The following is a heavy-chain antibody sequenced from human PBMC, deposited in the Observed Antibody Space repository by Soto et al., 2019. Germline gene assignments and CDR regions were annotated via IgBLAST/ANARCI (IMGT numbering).Heavy chain of an antibody. CDR2: IYHSGST. CDR3: ARVTVAGETYYYYGMDV. D-gene: IGHD6-19*01. CDR1: GGSISSSNW. J-gene: IGHJ6*02. V-gene: IGHV4-4*02. Sequence: QVQLQESGPGLVKPSGTLSLTCAVSGGSISSSNWWSWVRQPPGKGLEWIGEIYHSGSTNYNPSLKSRVTISVDKSQTQFSLKLSSVNAADTAVYYCARVTVAGETYYYYGMDVWGQGTTVTVSS.